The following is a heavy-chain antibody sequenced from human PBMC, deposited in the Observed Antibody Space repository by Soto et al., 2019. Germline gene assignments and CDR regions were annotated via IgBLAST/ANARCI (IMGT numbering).Heavy chain of an antibody. V-gene: IGHV4-59*01. J-gene: IGHJ6*03. CDR1: GGSISSYY. CDR2: IYYSGST. D-gene: IGHD3-3*01. Sequence: PSETLSLTCTVSGGSISSYYWSWIRQPPGKGLEWIGYIYYSGSTNYNPSLKSRVTISVDTSKNQFSLKLSSVTAADTAVYYCARSLPEQYYDFWSGYYPPNYYYYMDVWGKGTTVTVSS. CDR3: ARSLPEQYYDFWSGYYPPNYYYYMDV.